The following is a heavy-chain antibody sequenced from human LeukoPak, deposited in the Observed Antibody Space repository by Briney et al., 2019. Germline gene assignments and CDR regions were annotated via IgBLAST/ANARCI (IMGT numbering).Heavy chain of an antibody. CDR1: GGSISSYY. J-gene: IGHJ6*02. CDR2: IYYSGST. V-gene: IGHV4-59*01. CDR3: ARGCSSTGCFPWGYYYYYYGMDV. D-gene: IGHD2-2*01. Sequence: SETLSLTCTVSGGSISSYYWSWIRQPPGKGLEWIGYIYYSGSTNYNPSLKSRVTISVDTSKNQFSPKLSSVTAADTAVYYCARGCSSTGCFPWGYYYYYYGMDVWGQGTTVTVSS.